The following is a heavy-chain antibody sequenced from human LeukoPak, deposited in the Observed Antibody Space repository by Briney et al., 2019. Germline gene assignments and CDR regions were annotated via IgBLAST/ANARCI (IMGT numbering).Heavy chain of an antibody. J-gene: IGHJ4*02. CDR2: ISYDGSNK. Sequence: GSLRLSCAASGFPFSSYAMTWVRQAPGKGLEWVAVISYDGSNKYYADSVKGRFTISRDNSKNTLYLQMNSLRAEDTAVYYCARDRLTEEATSPDYWGQGTLVTVSS. V-gene: IGHV3-30*01. CDR3: ARDRLTEEATSPDY. CDR1: GFPFSSYA. D-gene: IGHD5-24*01.